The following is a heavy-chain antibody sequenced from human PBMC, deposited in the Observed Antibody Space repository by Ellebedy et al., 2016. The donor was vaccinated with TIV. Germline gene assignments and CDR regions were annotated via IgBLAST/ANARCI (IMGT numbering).Heavy chain of an antibody. CDR2: ISYDGSNK. CDR1: GFTFSSYA. V-gene: IGHV3-30-3*01. D-gene: IGHD3-22*01. J-gene: IGHJ4*02. Sequence: GESLKISCAASGFTFSSYAMHWVRHAPGKGLEWVAIISYDGSNKYYADSVKGRFTVSRDNSRNTLYLQMNSLRAEDAAVYYCARDGVSSAYYYDKGFDYWGQGTLVTVSS. CDR3: ARDGVSSAYYYDKGFDY.